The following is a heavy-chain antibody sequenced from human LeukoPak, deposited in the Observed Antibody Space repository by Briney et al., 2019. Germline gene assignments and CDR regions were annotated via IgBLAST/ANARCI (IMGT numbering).Heavy chain of an antibody. J-gene: IGHJ4*02. V-gene: IGHV4-4*02. CDR3: ARVTISAAAAPFDY. CDR1: GGSISSSNW. D-gene: IGHD6-13*01. Sequence: PSGTLSLTCAVSGGSISSSNWWSWVRQPPGKGLEWIGEIYHSGSTNYNPSLKSRVTISVDKSKNQFSLKLSSVTAADTAVYYCARVTISAAAAPFDYWGQGTLVTVSS. CDR2: IYHSGST.